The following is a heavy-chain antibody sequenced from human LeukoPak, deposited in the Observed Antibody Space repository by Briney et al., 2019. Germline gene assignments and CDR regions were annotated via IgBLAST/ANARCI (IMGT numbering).Heavy chain of an antibody. CDR3: ARARRPINTVNNWFDP. J-gene: IGHJ5*02. D-gene: IGHD4-11*01. Sequence: GASVKVSCKASGYTFTGYYMHWVRQAPGQGLEWMGWINPNSGGTNYAQKFQGRVTMTRDTSISTAYMELSRLRCDDPGVYYCARARRPINTVNNWFDPWGQGTLVTVSS. CDR1: GYTFTGYY. V-gene: IGHV1-2*02. CDR2: INPNSGGT.